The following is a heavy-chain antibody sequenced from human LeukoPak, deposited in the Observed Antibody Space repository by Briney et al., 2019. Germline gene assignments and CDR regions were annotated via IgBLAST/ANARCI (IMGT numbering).Heavy chain of an antibody. V-gene: IGHV4-34*01. CDR1: GGSFSGYY. Sequence: SETLSLTCAVYGGSFSGYYWSWIRQPPGKGLEWIGAINHSGSTNYNPSLKSRVTISVDTSKNQFSLKLSSVTAADTAVYYCARVLVWNPYVMVVAATRRVFDYWGQGTLVTVSS. D-gene: IGHD2-15*01. J-gene: IGHJ4*02. CDR3: ARVLVWNPYVMVVAATRRVFDY. CDR2: INHSGST.